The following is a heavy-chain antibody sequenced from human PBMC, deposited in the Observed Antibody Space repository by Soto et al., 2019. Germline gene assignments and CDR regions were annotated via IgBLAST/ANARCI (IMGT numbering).Heavy chain of an antibody. D-gene: IGHD6-13*01. CDR2: ISGSGGST. Sequence: WGSLRLSCAASGFTFSSYAMSLFRHSPWKWLEWVSAISGSGGSTYYADSVKGRFTISRDNSKNTLYLQMNSLRAEDTAVYYCAKDLPPGSSWYGYYYYGMDVWGQGTTVTVSS. V-gene: IGHV3-23*01. CDR1: GFTFSSYA. J-gene: IGHJ6*02. CDR3: AKDLPPGSSWYGYYYYGMDV.